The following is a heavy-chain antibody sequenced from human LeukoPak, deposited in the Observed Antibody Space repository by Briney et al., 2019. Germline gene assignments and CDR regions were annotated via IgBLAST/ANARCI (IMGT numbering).Heavy chain of an antibody. D-gene: IGHD1-26*01. J-gene: IGHJ4*02. CDR1: RFTFSNAW. Sequence: GGSLRLSCVGSRFTFSNAWMSWVRQAPGKGLEWVGRIKSNVNGGTIDYAPPVKGRFIISRDDSKDTLYLHMRSLKIEDTAVYYCTTWDYVDYWGQGTVVTVSS. CDR3: TTWDYVDY. V-gene: IGHV3-15*01. CDR2: IKSNVNGGTI.